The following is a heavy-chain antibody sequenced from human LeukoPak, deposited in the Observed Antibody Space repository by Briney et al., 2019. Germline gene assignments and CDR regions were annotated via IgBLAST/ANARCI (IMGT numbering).Heavy chain of an antibody. J-gene: IGHJ4*02. Sequence: SETLSLTCTVSGGSISSGDYYWSWIRQPPGKGLEWIGYIYYSGSTYYNPSLKSRVTISVDTSKNQFSLKLSSVTAADTAVYYCASEIYYDSGNIYDYWGQGTLVTVSS. V-gene: IGHV4-30-4*08. D-gene: IGHD3-16*01. CDR3: ASEIYYDSGNIYDY. CDR1: GGSISSGDYY. CDR2: IYYSGST.